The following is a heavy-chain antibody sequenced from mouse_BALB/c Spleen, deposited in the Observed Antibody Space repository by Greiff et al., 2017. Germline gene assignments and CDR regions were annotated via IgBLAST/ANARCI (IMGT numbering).Heavy chain of an antibody. V-gene: IGHV3-6*02. CDR2: ISYDGNN. D-gene: IGHD1-1*01. CDR1: GYSITSCYY. Sequence: DVKLQESGPGLVKPSQSLSLTCSVTGYSITSCYYWYWIRQRPGNKLEWMGYISYDGNNNYNPTLKNRISITRDTSKNQCFINLNSETTGDAATYYCSRVGVDWYFDVWGAGTTVTVSS. CDR3: SRVGVDWYFDV. J-gene: IGHJ1*01.